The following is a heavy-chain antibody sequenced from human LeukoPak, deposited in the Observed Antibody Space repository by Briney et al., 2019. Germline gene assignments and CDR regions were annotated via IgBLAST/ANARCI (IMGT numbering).Heavy chain of an antibody. J-gene: IGHJ4*02. CDR1: GGSISSSSYY. CDR2: IYYSGST. D-gene: IGHD3-10*01. V-gene: IGHV4-39*01. CDR3: ATSLYYYGSGRDY. Sequence: SETLSLTCTVSGGSISSSSYYWGWIRQPPGKGLEWIGSIYYSGSTYYNPSLKSRVTISVDTSKNQFSLKLSSVTSADTAVYYCATSLYYYGSGRDYWGQGTLVTVSS.